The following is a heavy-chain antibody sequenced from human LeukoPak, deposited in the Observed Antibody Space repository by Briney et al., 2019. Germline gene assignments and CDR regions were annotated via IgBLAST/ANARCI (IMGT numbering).Heavy chain of an antibody. CDR2: FDPEDGET. CDR3: ATGVIVDIVATTNGCDDY. J-gene: IGHJ4*02. D-gene: IGHD5-12*01. V-gene: IGHV1-24*01. CDR1: GYTLTELS. Sequence: ASVKVACKDSGYTLTELSMHWVRQAPGKGLGWMGGFDPEDGETIYAQKFQGRVTMTEDTSTDTAYMELSSLRSEDTAVYYCATGVIVDIVATTNGCDDYWGQGTLVTVSS.